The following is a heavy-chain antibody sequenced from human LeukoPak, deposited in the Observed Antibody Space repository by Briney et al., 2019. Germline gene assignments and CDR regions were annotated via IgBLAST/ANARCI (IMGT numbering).Heavy chain of an antibody. V-gene: IGHV3-7*01. CDR1: GFTLSSYW. D-gene: IGHD3-16*01. J-gene: IGHJ4*02. CDR3: ARGLYVGK. CDR2: IKQDGSEK. Sequence: GGSLRLSCAASGFTLSSYWMSWVRQAPGKGLEWVANIKQDGSEKYYVDSVKGRFTISRDNAKNSLYLQMNSLRAEDTAVYYCARGLYVGKWGQGTLVTVSS.